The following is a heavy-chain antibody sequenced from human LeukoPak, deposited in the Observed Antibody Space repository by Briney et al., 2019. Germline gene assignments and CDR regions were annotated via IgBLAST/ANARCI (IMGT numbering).Heavy chain of an antibody. J-gene: IGHJ4*02. CDR1: GGSFSGYY. Sequence: SETLSLTCAVYGGSFSGYYWSWIRQPPGKGLEWIGEINHSGSTNYNPSLKSRVTISVDTSKNQFSLKLSSVTAADTAVYYCARGRVLGYWGQGTLVTVSS. V-gene: IGHV4-34*01. D-gene: IGHD4/OR15-4a*01. CDR2: INHSGST. CDR3: ARGRVLGY.